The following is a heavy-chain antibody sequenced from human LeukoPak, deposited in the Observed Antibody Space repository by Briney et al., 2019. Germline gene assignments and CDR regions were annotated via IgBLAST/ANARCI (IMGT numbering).Heavy chain of an antibody. CDR1: GGSISGYY. CDR2: INHSGST. J-gene: IGHJ4*02. V-gene: IGHV4-34*01. CDR3: ARVVVVVAATHIDY. Sequence: PSETLSLTCTVSGGSISGYYWSWIRQPPGKGLEWIGEINHSGSTNYNPSLKSRVTISVDTSKNQFSLKLSSVTAADTAVYYCARVVVVVAATHIDYWGQGTLVTVSS. D-gene: IGHD2-15*01.